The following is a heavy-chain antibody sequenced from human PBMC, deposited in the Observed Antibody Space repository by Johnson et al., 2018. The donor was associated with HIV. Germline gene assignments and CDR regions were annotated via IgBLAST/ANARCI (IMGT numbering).Heavy chain of an antibody. CDR1: TFSSYA. J-gene: IGHJ3*02. Sequence: TFSSYAMSWVRQAPGKGLEWVSAISGSAGITYYADSVEGRFTISRDNSRNTLYLQMNSLRTEDTAVYYCAKVRCGGDCLDAFDIWGQGTMVTISS. V-gene: IGHV3-23*01. D-gene: IGHD2-21*02. CDR3: AKVRCGGDCLDAFDI. CDR2: ISGSAGIT.